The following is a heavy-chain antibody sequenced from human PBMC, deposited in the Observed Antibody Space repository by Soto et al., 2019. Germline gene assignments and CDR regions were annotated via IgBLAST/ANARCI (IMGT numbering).Heavy chain of an antibody. CDR2: IIPILGIA. Sequence: APVKVTCKDSGGTLSSYTSSWVRQSPKQGLEWMGRIIPILGIANYAQKFQGRVTITADKSTSTAYMELSSLRSEDTAVYYCAGYYGSASYYKDYYYYEMDVWGKGTSVTVSS. V-gene: IGHV1-69*02. J-gene: IGHJ6*04. CDR1: GGTLSSYT. CDR3: AGYYGSASYYKDYYYYEMDV. D-gene: IGHD3-10*01.